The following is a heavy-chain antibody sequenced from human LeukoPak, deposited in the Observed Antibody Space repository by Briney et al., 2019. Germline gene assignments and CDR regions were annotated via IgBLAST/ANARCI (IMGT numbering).Heavy chain of an antibody. CDR2: IRYDGSNK. D-gene: IGHD1-26*01. V-gene: IGHV3-30*02. Sequence: PGGSLRLSCAASGFTFSSYGMHWVRQAPGKGLEWVAFIRYDGSNKYYADSVKGRFTISRDNSKNTLYLQMNSLRAEDTAVYYCAKDRDSGSYSPYFDYWGQGTLVTVSS. J-gene: IGHJ4*02. CDR1: GFTFSSYG. CDR3: AKDRDSGSYSPYFDY.